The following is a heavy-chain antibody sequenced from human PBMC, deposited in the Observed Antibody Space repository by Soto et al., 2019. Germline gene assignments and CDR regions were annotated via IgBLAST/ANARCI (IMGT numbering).Heavy chain of an antibody. V-gene: IGHV1-69*13. Sequence: SVKVSCKATGGTFSSYAISWVRQAPGQGLEWMGGIIPIFGTANYAQKFQGRVTITADESTSTAYMELSSLRSEDTAVYYCARGIGDSYGFDIWGQGTMVTVSS. CDR1: GGTFSSYA. J-gene: IGHJ3*02. D-gene: IGHD2-15*01. CDR3: ARGIGDSYGFDI. CDR2: IIPIFGTA.